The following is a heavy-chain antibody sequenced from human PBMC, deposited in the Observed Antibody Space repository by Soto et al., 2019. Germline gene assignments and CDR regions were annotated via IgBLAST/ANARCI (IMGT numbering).Heavy chain of an antibody. J-gene: IGHJ5*02. Sequence: QVQLVESGGGVVQPGRSLRLSCTASGFTFVNYGIHWVRQAPGKGLEWVAVTSHDGRSNSYADSVKGRFTISRDTSKNTLYLQMTSLRTGDTARYYCAKGGGRVYDVCGACGQGILVTVSS. D-gene: IGHD3-3*01. CDR1: GFTFVNYG. CDR3: AKGGGRVYDVCGA. V-gene: IGHV3-30*18. CDR2: TSHDGRSN.